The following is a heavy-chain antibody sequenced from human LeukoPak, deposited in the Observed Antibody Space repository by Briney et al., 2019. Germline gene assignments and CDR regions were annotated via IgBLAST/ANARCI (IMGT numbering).Heavy chain of an antibody. V-gene: IGHV3-66*01. CDR1: GFTVSDNY. J-gene: IGHJ4*02. D-gene: IGHD5-24*01. CDR3: ARGDGYNFFDH. CDR2: FYIGGST. Sequence: PGGSLRLSCAVSGFTVSDNYMSWVRQAPGKGLEWVSVFYIGGSTYYADSVKGRLTISRDNSKNSVYLQMNSLRVEDTAVYYCARGDGYNFFDHWGQGTLVTVSS.